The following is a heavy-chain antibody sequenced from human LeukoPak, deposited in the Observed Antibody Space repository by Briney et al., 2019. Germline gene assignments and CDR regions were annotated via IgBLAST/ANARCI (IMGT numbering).Heavy chain of an antibody. D-gene: IGHD3/OR15-3a*01. CDR1: GGSISSHY. Sequence: SGSLSLTCTVSGGSISSHYWAWIRQPPGKGLEWIGYIYYSGSTNYTPSLKSRLTISVDTSKNKFSLKLRSVTAADTAVYYCARTGTVALFDYWGQGTLVTV. J-gene: IGHJ4*02. CDR3: ARTGTVALFDY. V-gene: IGHV4-59*11. CDR2: IYYSGST.